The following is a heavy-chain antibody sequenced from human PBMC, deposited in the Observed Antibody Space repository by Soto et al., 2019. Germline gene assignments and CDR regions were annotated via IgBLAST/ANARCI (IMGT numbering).Heavy chain of an antibody. Sequence: ASVKVSCKASGYTFTSYYMHWVRQAPGQGLEWIGIINPSGGSTNYAQKFQERVTMTRDMSTSTVYMELSSLRSEDTAVYYCAAVYYDSSGSPLDWYFDLWGRGTLVTVSS. CDR1: GYTFTSYY. V-gene: IGHV1-46*01. CDR2: INPSGGST. D-gene: IGHD3-22*01. J-gene: IGHJ2*01. CDR3: AAVYYDSSGSPLDWYFDL.